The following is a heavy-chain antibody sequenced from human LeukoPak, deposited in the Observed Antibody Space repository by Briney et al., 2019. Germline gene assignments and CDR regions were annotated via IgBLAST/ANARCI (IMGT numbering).Heavy chain of an antibody. D-gene: IGHD1-7*01. CDR1: GYTFTSYG. CDR2: ISAYNGNT. J-gene: IGHJ3*02. CDR3: ARDLWLANWNYVRGVVNAFDI. V-gene: IGHV1-18*01. Sequence: GASVKVSCKASGYTFTSYGISWVRQAPGQGLEWMGWISAYNGNTNYAQKLQGRVTMTTDTSTSTAYMELRSLRSDDTAVYYCARDLWLANWNYVRGVVNAFDIWGQGTMVTVSS.